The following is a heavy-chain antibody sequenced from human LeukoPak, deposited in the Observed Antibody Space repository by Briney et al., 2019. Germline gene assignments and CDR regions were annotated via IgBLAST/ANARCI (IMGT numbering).Heavy chain of an antibody. Sequence: PSQTLSLTCAISGDSVSSNSAAWNWIRQSPSRGLEWLGRTYHRSKWYNDYAISVKSRITIKPDTSTNQFSLQLNSVTPEDTAVYYCAGLVGGSSSTDYYRMDVWGQGATVTVSS. D-gene: IGHD6-6*01. CDR2: TYHRSKWYN. J-gene: IGHJ6*02. CDR3: AGLVGGSSSTDYYRMDV. V-gene: IGHV6-1*01. CDR1: GDSVSSNSAA.